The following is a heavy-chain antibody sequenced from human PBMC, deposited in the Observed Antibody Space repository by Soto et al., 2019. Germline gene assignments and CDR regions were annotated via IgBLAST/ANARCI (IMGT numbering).Heavy chain of an antibody. D-gene: IGHD5-12*01. CDR1: GFTFSTYG. V-gene: IGHV3-30*18. J-gene: IGHJ4*02. Sequence: QVQLVESGGGVVQPGRSLRLSCAASGFTFSTYGMHWVRQAPGKGLEWVAVISYDGSNKYYADSVKGRFTISRDNSKNRLYLQMNSLRAEDTAVYYCAKGSTRWLQSLLDYWGQGTLVTVSS. CDR2: ISYDGSNK. CDR3: AKGSTRWLQSLLDY.